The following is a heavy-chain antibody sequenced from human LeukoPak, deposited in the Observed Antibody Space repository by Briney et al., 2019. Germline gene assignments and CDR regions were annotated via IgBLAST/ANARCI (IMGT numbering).Heavy chain of an antibody. D-gene: IGHD3-3*01. CDR3: ARVSPYDFWSGYSAFDY. CDR2: IYYSGST. Sequence: PSETLSLTCTVSGGSISSYYWGWIRQPPGKGLEWIGYIYYSGSTNYNPSLKSRVTISVDTSKNQFSLKLSSVTAADTAVYYCARVSPYDFWSGYSAFDYWGQGTLVTVSS. CDR1: GGSISSYY. J-gene: IGHJ4*02. V-gene: IGHV4-59*01.